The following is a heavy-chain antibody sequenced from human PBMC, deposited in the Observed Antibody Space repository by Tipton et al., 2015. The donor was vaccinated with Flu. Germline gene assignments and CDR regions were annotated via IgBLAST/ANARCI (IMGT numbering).Heavy chain of an antibody. CDR2: ISYSGNT. CDR1: SVSISSGGYY. J-gene: IGHJ4*02. CDR3: ARARGYCSGGHCYSYYFDY. V-gene: IGHV4-31*01. Sequence: TLSLTCKVSSVSISSGGYYWSWIRQHPGKDLGWIGFISYSGNTYYNPSLKGLGTISVDTSKNQFSLKLSSVTAADTAVYYCARARGYCSGGHCYSYYFDYWGQGTLVTVSS. D-gene: IGHD2-15*01.